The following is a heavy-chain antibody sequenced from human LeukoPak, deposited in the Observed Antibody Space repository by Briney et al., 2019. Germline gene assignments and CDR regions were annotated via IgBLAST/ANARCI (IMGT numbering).Heavy chain of an antibody. CDR2: IYTSGST. Sequence: PSETLSLTCTVSGGSISSYYWSWIRQPPGKGLEWIGYIYTSGSTNYNPSLKSRVTISVDTSKNQFSLKLSSVTAADTAVYYCARSGGALLDYWGQGTLVTVSS. J-gene: IGHJ4*02. V-gene: IGHV4-4*09. CDR3: ARSGGALLDY. D-gene: IGHD1-14*01. CDR1: GGSISSYY.